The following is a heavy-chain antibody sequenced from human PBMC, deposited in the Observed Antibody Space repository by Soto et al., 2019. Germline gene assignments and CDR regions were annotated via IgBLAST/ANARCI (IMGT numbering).Heavy chain of an antibody. CDR1: GRAFIIYV. CDR3: ASPTKGFVGYGMDV. CDR2: IIPIFGTA. D-gene: IGHD3-10*01. J-gene: IGHJ6*02. V-gene: IGHV1-69*06. Sequence: APVEASCKASGRAFIIYVIRCVRQAPGQGLEWMGGIIPIFGTANYAQKFQGRVTITADKSTSTAYMELSSLRSEDTAVYYCASPTKGFVGYGMDVWGQGTTVTV.